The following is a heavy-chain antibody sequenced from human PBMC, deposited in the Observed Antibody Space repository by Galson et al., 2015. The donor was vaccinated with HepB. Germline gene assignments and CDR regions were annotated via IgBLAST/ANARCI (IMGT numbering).Heavy chain of an antibody. Sequence: SLRLSCAASGFTFSSYAMSWVRQAPGKGLEWVSAINGSGGSTYYADSVKGRFTISRDNSKNTLYLQMNSLRAEDTAVYYCARAPGYKWELLQPPEHWGQGTLVTVSS. V-gene: IGHV3-23*01. CDR3: ARAPGYKWELLQPPEH. D-gene: IGHD1-26*01. J-gene: IGHJ1*01. CDR2: INGSGGST. CDR1: GFTFSSYA.